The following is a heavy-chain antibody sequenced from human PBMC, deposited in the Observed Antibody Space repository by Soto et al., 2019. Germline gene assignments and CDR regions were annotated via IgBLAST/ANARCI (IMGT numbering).Heavy chain of an antibody. D-gene: IGHD2-2*01. CDR1: GGPFSGFY. CDR2: INQSGST. Sequence: PSETLSRNCAVYGGPFSGFYWSGIRQLPGKELEWIGEINQSGSTNYNPSLKSRVTMSVDTSKNQFSLNLRSVTAADTAMYYCARFRRGPAALFDKDWGPGTLVTVSS. J-gene: IGHJ4*02. V-gene: IGHV4-34*01. CDR3: ARFRRGPAALFDKD.